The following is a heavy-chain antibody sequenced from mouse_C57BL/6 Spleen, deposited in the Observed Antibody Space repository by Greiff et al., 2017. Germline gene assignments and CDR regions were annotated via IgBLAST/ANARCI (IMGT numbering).Heavy chain of an antibody. Sequence: QVQLQQPGAELVKPGASVKLSCKASGYTFTSYWMQWVKQRPGQGLEWIGEIDPSDSYTNYNQKFKGKATLTVDTSSSTAYMQLSSLTSEDSAVYYCARWGGNYVLDYWGQGTTLTVSS. CDR3: ARWGGNYVLDY. V-gene: IGHV1-50*01. D-gene: IGHD2-1*01. CDR1: GYTFTSYW. J-gene: IGHJ2*01. CDR2: IDPSDSYT.